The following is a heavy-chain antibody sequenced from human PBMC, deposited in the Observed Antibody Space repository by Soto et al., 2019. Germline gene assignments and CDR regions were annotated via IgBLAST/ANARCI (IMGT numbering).Heavy chain of an antibody. CDR1: GGSISSSSYY. D-gene: IGHD2-2*01. Sequence: KPSETLSLTCTVSGGSISSSSYYWGWIRQPPGKGLEWIGSIYYSGSTYYNPSLKSRVTISVDTSKNQFSLKLSSVTAADTAVYYCARGSTRYYYYGMDVWGQETTVTVSS. CDR2: IYYSGST. CDR3: ARGSTRYYYYGMDV. J-gene: IGHJ6*02. V-gene: IGHV4-39*01.